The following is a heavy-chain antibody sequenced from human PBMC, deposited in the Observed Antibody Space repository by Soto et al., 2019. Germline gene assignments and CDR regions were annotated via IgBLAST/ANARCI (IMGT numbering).Heavy chain of an antibody. CDR1: GDSISSNNNY. J-gene: IGHJ5*02. V-gene: IGHV4-30-4*01. D-gene: IGHD5-18*01. CDR3: ARGRGYSYGLDP. CDR2: ISYSGTT. Sequence: QVQLQESGPGLVKPSRTLSLTCTVSGDSISSNNNYWSWIRQPPGEGLEWIGFISYSGTTSYSPSLKSRVAISLDTSKNQFSLSLSSVTAADTAVYYCARGRGYSYGLDPWGQGTLVTVSS.